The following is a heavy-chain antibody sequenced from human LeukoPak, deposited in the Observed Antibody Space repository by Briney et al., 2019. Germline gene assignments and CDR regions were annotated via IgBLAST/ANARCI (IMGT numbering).Heavy chain of an antibody. V-gene: IGHV3-9*01. J-gene: IGHJ4*02. CDR2: ISWNSGNV. CDR1: GFTFDDYA. Sequence: GRPLRLSCAASGFTFDDYAMHWVRQGPGGGVGWGSGISWNSGNVGYADSVKCGFTISRENAQNSLYLQMKSLRAEDTALYYCAKDVGSGSSSASYFEYWGQGTLVTVSS. D-gene: IGHD1-26*01. CDR3: AKDVGSGSSSASYFEY.